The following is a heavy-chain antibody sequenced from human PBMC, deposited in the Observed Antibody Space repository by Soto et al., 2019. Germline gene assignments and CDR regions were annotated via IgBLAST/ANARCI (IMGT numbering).Heavy chain of an antibody. J-gene: IGHJ6*03. CDR1: GVSISGYY. D-gene: IGHD3-10*01. CDR3: ENRWDRGAWDYYYYMDV. CDR2: IYYSGST. Sequence: SETLSLTCTVSGVSISGYYWSWIRQPPGKGREWSGYIYYSGSTNYTPSLKSRVTISVETSKNQSFPKLSSVTAADTAVYFCENRWDRGAWDYYYYMDVWRKGTTVTVSS. V-gene: IGHV4-59*01.